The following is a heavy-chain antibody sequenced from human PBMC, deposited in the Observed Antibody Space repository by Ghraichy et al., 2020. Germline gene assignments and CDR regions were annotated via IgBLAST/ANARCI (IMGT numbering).Heavy chain of an antibody. CDR3: ARRVYRDGYNSGAFDI. V-gene: IGHV4-59*08. D-gene: IGHD5-24*01. Sequence: SETLSLTCTVSGGSISSYYWSWIRQPPGKGLEWIGYIYYSGSTNYNPSLKSRVTISVDTSKNQFSLKLSSVTAADTAVYYCARRVYRDGYNSGAFDIWGQGTMVTVSS. J-gene: IGHJ3*02. CDR2: IYYSGST. CDR1: GGSISSYY.